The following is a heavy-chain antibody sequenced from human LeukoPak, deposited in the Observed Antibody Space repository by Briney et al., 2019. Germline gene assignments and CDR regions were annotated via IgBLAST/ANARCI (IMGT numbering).Heavy chain of an antibody. CDR1: GFTFSSYG. CDR2: ISYDGSNK. D-gene: IGHD5-24*01. Sequence: PGGSLRLSCAASGFTFSSYGMHWVRQAPGKGLEWVAVISYDGSNKYYADSVKGRFTISRDNSKNTLYLQMNSLRAEDTAVYYCASERGDGYNWGNDLKYYYYGMDVRGQGTTVTVSS. CDR3: ASERGDGYNWGNDLKYYYYGMDV. V-gene: IGHV3-30*03. J-gene: IGHJ6*02.